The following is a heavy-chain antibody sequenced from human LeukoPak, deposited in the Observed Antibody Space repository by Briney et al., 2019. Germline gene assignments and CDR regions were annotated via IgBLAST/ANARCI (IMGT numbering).Heavy chain of an antibody. V-gene: IGHV4-39*07. CDR2: IYYSGST. Sequence: SETLSLTCTVSGGSISSSYYWGWIRQPPGKGLEWIGSIYYSGSTYYSPSLKSRITISVDTSKNQFSLKLSSVTAADTAVYYCARECPPPWGAVIYYFYSMDVWGKGTTVTVSS. CDR3: ARECPPPWGAVIYYFYSMDV. J-gene: IGHJ6*03. CDR1: GGSISSSYY. D-gene: IGHD3-10*01.